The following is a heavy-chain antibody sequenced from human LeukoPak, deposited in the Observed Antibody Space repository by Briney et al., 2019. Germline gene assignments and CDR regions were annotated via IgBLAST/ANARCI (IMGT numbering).Heavy chain of an antibody. Sequence: SSVKVSCKASGYTFTSYYMQWVRQAPGQGLEWMGIINPCGCSTRYEHKFQGRVTMTRDMSTSTVYMELSSMRSDDTAVYYCARESLTSYYYDSSGYYAGVDYWGQGTLVTVSS. CDR3: ARESLTSYYYDSSGYYAGVDY. CDR1: GYTFTSYY. D-gene: IGHD3-22*01. V-gene: IGHV1-46*01. J-gene: IGHJ4*02. CDR2: INPCGCST.